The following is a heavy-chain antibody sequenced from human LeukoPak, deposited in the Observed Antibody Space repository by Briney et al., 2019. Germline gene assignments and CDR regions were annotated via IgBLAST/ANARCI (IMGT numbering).Heavy chain of an antibody. J-gene: IGHJ4*02. V-gene: IGHV3-72*01. CDR3: ARDRGAYYFDY. D-gene: IGHD3-10*01. Sequence: PGGSLRLSCAASGFTFSGHYMDWVRQAPGKGLEWVGRTRNKANSYTTEYAASVKGRFTISRDDSKNSLYLQMNSLKTEDTAVYYCARDRGAYYFDYWGQGTLVTVSS. CDR2: TRNKANSYTT. CDR1: GFTFSGHY.